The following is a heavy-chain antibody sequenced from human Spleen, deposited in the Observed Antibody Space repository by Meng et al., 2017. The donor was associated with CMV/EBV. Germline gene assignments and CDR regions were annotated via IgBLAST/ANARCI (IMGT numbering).Heavy chain of an antibody. J-gene: IGHJ5*02. Sequence: GGSLRLSCAASGFTFSSYWMHWVRQAPGKGLAWVSRINRDGSSTSYADSVKGRFTISRDNAKNTLYLQMNSRRAEDTAVYYCARADIVVVPAAYTNWFDPWGQGTLVTVSS. CDR2: INRDGSST. V-gene: IGHV3-74*01. CDR1: GFTFSSYW. D-gene: IGHD2-2*01. CDR3: ARADIVVVPAAYTNWFDP.